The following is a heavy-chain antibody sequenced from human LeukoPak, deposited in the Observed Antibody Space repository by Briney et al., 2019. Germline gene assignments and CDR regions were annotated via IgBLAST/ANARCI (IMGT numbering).Heavy chain of an antibody. V-gene: IGHV4-39*01. J-gene: IGHJ3*02. Sequence: PSETLSLTCTVSGSSIITRSYYWGWLRQPPGKGLEWIGSIFYSGSTYYNPSLKSRFTISVDTSKNQFSLKLSSVTAADTAVYYCARHDYSNDDPDAFDIWGQGTMVTVSS. CDR3: ARHDYSNDDPDAFDI. CDR2: IFYSGST. CDR1: GSSIITRSYY. D-gene: IGHD4-11*01.